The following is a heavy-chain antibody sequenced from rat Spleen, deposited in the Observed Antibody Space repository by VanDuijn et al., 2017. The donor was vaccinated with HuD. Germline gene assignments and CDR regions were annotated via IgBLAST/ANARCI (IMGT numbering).Heavy chain of an antibody. J-gene: IGHJ2*01. V-gene: IGHV5-31*01. D-gene: IGHD2-5*01. Sequence: EVQLVESGGGLVQPGRSLKVSCAASGFTFNNYWMTWIRQAPGKGLEWVASITNAAGKVHYPDSVKGRFTISRDTAQNTLYLQMNSPTSEDTATYYCTRGGYFRHWGQGVMVTVSS. CDR3: TRGGYFRH. CDR2: ITNAAGKV. CDR1: GFTFNNYW.